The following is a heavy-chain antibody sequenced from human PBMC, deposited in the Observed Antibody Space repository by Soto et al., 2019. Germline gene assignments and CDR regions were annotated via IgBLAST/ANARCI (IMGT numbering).Heavy chain of an antibody. CDR2: IYHSGST. Sequence: QVQLQESGPGLVKPSGTLSLTCAVSGGSISSSNWWSWVRQPPGKGLEWIGEIYHSGSTNYNPSLKSRVHISVDKSKNQFSLKLSSVTAADTAVYYCARAPADPLVATRESLYYYYYGMDVWGQGTTVTVSS. D-gene: IGHD5-12*01. CDR3: ARAPADPLVATRESLYYYYYGMDV. CDR1: GGSISSSNW. V-gene: IGHV4-4*02. J-gene: IGHJ6*02.